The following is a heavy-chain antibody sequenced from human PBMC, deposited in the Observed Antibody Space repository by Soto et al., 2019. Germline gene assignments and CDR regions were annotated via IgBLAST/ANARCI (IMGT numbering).Heavy chain of an antibody. Sequence: GGSLRLSCAASGFTFSSYAMSWVRQAPGKGLEWVSAISGSGGSTYYADSVKGRFTISRDNSKNTLYLQMNSLRAEDTAVYYCATRRYYDSSGYDYFDYWGQGTLVTVSS. V-gene: IGHV3-23*01. CDR2: ISGSGGST. CDR1: GFTFSSYA. CDR3: ATRRYYDSSGYDYFDY. D-gene: IGHD3-22*01. J-gene: IGHJ4*02.